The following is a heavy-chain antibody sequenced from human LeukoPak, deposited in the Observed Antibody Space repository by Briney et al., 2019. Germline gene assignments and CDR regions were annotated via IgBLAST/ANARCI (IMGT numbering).Heavy chain of an antibody. J-gene: IGHJ4*02. D-gene: IGHD7-27*01. CDR3: ARVGDWGIYFDY. CDR2: MNPNSGNT. V-gene: IGHV1-8*03. CDR1: GYTFTSYD. Sequence: GASVKVSCKASGYTFTSYDINWVRQATGQGHEWMGWMNPNSGNTGYAQKFQGRVTITRNTSISTAYMELSSLRSEDTAVYYCARVGDWGIYFDYWGQGTLVTVSS.